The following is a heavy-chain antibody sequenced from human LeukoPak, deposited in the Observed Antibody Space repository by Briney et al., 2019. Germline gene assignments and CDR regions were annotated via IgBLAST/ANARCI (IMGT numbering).Heavy chain of an antibody. J-gene: IGHJ4*02. CDR2: IYTSGKT. Sequence: PSETLSLTCTVSGYSISSGYYWGWIRQPPGKELEWIGRIYTSGKTDYHPYTPSLKSRVTVSLDTSKNQLSLFLTSVTAADTAMYYCARSFSGSYYFEYWGQGTLVTVSS. V-gene: IGHV4-38-2*02. CDR3: ARSFSGSYYFEY. CDR1: GYSISSGYY. D-gene: IGHD1-26*01.